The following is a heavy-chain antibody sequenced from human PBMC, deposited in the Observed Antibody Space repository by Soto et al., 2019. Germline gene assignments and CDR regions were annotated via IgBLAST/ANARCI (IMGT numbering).Heavy chain of an antibody. CDR3: AKALAWEQWPPPGDDY. J-gene: IGHJ4*02. CDR1: GFTFSSYE. CDR2: ISSSGSTI. D-gene: IGHD6-19*01. V-gene: IGHV3-48*03. Sequence: EVQLVESGGGLVQPGGSLRLSCAASGFTFSSYEMNWVRQAPGKGLEWVSYISSSGSTIYYADSVKGRFTISRDNAKNSLYLQMNSLRAEDTAVYYCAKALAWEQWPPPGDDYWGQGTLVTVSP.